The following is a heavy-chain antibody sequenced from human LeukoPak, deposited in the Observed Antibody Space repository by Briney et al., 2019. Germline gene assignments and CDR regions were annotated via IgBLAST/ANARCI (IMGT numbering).Heavy chain of an antibody. V-gene: IGHV1-69*13. D-gene: IGHD1-20*01. CDR3: ARVTAYYYYGMDV. CDR1: GGTFSSYA. J-gene: IGHJ6*02. Sequence: SVKVSCKASGGTFSSYAISWVRQAPGQGLEWMGGIIPIFGTANYAQKFQGRVTITADESTSTAYMELSSLRSEDTAVYYCARVTAYYYYGMDVWGQGTTVTVSS. CDR2: IIPIFGTA.